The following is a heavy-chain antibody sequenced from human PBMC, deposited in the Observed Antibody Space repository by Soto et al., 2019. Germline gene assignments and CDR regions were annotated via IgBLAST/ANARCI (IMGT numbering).Heavy chain of an antibody. J-gene: IGHJ2*01. CDR2: IYDRGST. D-gene: IGHD4-4*01. Sequence: QVQLQQWGAGLLKPSETLSLTCAVYGGSFSGYYWSWIRQPPGKGLEWIGEIYDRGSTNYNPSLKSRVTISEDTSKNQFSLKLTSVTAADTAVYYCASINSNYPSFMNFDLWGRGTLVTVSS. CDR3: ASINSNYPSFMNFDL. V-gene: IGHV4-34*01. CDR1: GGSFSGYY.